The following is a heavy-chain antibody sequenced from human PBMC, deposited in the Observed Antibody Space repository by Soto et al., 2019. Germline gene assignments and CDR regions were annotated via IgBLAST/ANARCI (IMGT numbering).Heavy chain of an antibody. D-gene: IGHD3-22*01. CDR3: AKDPYQYDGSRYYFYY. Sequence: PGGSLRLSCAASGFTFSNYAMSWVRQAPGKGLEWVSYITYAVSSTSFLDSVKGRFTTSRDNSKNTLYLQMNSLSAEDTAVYFCAKDPYQYDGSRYYFYYWGQGTPVTVSS. CDR2: ITYAVSST. CDR1: GFTFSNYA. J-gene: IGHJ4*02. V-gene: IGHV3-23*01.